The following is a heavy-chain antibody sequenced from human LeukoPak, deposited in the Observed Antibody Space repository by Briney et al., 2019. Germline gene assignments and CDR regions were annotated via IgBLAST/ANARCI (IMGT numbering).Heavy chain of an antibody. D-gene: IGHD3-10*01. Sequence: SETLSLTCAVSGGSISSGGYSWSWIRQPPGKGLEWIGYIYHSGSTYYNPSLKSRVTISVDRSKNQFSLKLSSVTAADTAVYYCARGAFYYGSGSCDYWGQGTLVTVSS. CDR3: ARGAFYYGSGSCDY. CDR1: GGSISSGGYS. CDR2: IYHSGST. J-gene: IGHJ4*02. V-gene: IGHV4-30-2*01.